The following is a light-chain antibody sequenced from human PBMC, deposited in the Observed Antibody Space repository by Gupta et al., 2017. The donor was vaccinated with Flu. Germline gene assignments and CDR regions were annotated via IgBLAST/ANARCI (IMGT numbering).Light chain of an antibody. CDR1: QRVTSNY. V-gene: IGKV3-20*01. CDR2: GAS. J-gene: IGKJ2*01. CDR3: QQEGTSRNT. Sequence: EIVLTQSPGTLSLSPGERATLSCRASQRVTSNYLAWYQQKPGQAPILLIYGASSGSGTDFTLTISRLEPEDFAVYYCQQEGTSRNTFGQGTKMEIK.